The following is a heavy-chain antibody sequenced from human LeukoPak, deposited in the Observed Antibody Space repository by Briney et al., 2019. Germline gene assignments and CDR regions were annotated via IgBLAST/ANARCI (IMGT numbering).Heavy chain of an antibody. J-gene: IGHJ4*02. CDR2: ISSSSSYI. CDR3: ARVGYSYGYDRYFDY. V-gene: IGHV3-21*01. D-gene: IGHD5-18*01. CDR1: GFTFSSYS. Sequence: GGSLRLSCAASGFTFSSYSMNWVRQAPGKGLEWVSSISSSSSYIYYADSVKGRFTISRDNAKNSLYLQMNSLRAEDTAVYYCARVGYSYGYDRYFDYWGQGTLVTVSS.